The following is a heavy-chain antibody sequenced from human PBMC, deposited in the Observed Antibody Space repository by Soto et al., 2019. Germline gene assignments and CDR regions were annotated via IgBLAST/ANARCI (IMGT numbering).Heavy chain of an antibody. Sequence: GGSLRLSCAASGFTFSNAWMNWVRQAPGKGLEWVGRIKSKTDGGTTDYAAPVKGRFTISRDDSKNTLYLQMNSLKTEDTAVYYCTTGCSSTSCYAEAYYYYGMDVWGQGTTVTVSS. V-gene: IGHV3-15*07. D-gene: IGHD2-2*01. CDR3: TTGCSSTSCYAEAYYYYGMDV. CDR2: IKSKTDGGTT. CDR1: GFTFSNAW. J-gene: IGHJ6*02.